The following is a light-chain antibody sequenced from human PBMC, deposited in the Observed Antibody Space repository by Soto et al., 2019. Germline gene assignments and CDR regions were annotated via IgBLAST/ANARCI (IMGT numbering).Light chain of an antibody. Sequence: DIQMTQSPSSLSASVGDRVTITCRASQDISVYLAWYQQKPGKVPKLLIYSASTLQSGVPSRFSGSGSGTEFTLTISSLQPEDVAIYYCQKFNTAPLTFGQGTRLEIK. CDR3: QKFNTAPLT. CDR1: QDISVY. V-gene: IGKV1-27*01. J-gene: IGKJ5*01. CDR2: SAS.